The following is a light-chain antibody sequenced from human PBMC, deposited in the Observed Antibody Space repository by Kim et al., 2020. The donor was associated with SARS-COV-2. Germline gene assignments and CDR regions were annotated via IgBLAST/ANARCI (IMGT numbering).Light chain of an antibody. CDR1: SSDVGAYNY. V-gene: IGLV2-14*01. Sequence: QSVLTQPASVSGSPGQSITISCTGTSSDVGAYNYVSWYQQHPGKAPKLIIYDVSKRPSGVSNRFSGSKSGNTASLTISGLQAEDEADYYCSSYTTSRTWVFGGGTKLTVL. CDR3: SSYTTSRTWV. CDR2: DVS. J-gene: IGLJ3*02.